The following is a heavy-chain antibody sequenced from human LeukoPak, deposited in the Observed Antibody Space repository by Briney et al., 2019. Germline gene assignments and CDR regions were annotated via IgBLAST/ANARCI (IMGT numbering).Heavy chain of an antibody. D-gene: IGHD4-17*01. V-gene: IGHV1-8*03. CDR3: ARVVAGDYEGDAFDI. Sequence: GASVKVSSKASGYTFTSYDINWVRQATGQRLEWMGWMNPKSGNTGYAQKFQGRVTITRNTSISTAYMELGSLRSEDTAVYYCARVVAGDYEGDAFDIWGQGTMVTVSS. CDR2: MNPKSGNT. J-gene: IGHJ3*02. CDR1: GYTFTSYD.